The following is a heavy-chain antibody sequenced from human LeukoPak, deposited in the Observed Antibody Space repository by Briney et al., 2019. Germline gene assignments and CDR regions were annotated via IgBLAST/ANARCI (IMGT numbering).Heavy chain of an antibody. Sequence: SETLSLTCTVSGGSISSGIYYWSWIRQPAGKGLEWIGRIYTSGNTNYNPSLKSRVTISVDTSKNQFSLKLSSVTAADTAVYYCARHGGSSGWYIKNWFDPWGQGTLVTVSS. J-gene: IGHJ5*02. CDR2: IYTSGNT. CDR1: GGSISSGIYY. D-gene: IGHD6-19*01. V-gene: IGHV4-61*02. CDR3: ARHGGSSGWYIKNWFDP.